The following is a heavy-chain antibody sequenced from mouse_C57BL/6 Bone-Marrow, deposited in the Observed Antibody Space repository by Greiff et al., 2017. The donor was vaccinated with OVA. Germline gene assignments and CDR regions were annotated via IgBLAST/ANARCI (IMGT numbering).Heavy chain of an antibody. CDR1: GFTFSSYG. CDR3: ARHYYGSSPFAY. V-gene: IGHV5-6*01. Sequence: EVKLMESGGDLVKPGGSLKLSCAASGFTFSSYGMSWVRQTPDKRLEWVATISSGGSNTYYPDSVKGRFTISIDNAKNTLYLQMSSLKSEDTAMYYCARHYYGSSPFAYWGQGTLVTVSA. J-gene: IGHJ3*01. CDR2: ISSGGSNT. D-gene: IGHD1-1*01.